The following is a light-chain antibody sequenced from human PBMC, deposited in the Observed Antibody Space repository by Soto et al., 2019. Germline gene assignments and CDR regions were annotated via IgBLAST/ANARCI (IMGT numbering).Light chain of an antibody. CDR2: GAS. CDR1: QSLSSN. J-gene: IGKJ1*01. V-gene: IGKV3-15*01. Sequence: EIVMTQSPATLSVSPGERATLSCRASQSLSSNLAWYQQKPGQAPRLLIYGASTMATGIPARFSGSRSGTDFTLNISSLQSEYFADYYCQQYDIWPKTSGQATKGEIK. CDR3: QQYDIWPKT.